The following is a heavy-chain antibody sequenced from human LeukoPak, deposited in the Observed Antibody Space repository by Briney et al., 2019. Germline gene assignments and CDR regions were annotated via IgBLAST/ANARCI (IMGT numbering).Heavy chain of an antibody. CDR2: IYYSGST. CDR3: AREVVPAAISGWFDP. CDR1: GGSISSYY. Sequence: PSETLSLTFTVSGGSISSYYWSWIRQPPGKGLEWIGYIYYSGSTNYNPSLKSRVTISVDTSKNQLSLKLSSVTAADTAVYYCAREVVPAAISGWFDPWGQGTLVTVSS. J-gene: IGHJ5*02. V-gene: IGHV4-59*01. D-gene: IGHD2-2*01.